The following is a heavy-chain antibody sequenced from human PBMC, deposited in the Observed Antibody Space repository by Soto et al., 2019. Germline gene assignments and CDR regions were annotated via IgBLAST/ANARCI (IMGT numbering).Heavy chain of an antibody. D-gene: IGHD6-6*01. CDR3: AIGGSSSFSWFDR. CDR2: INTSGGST. CDR1: GYTFTNYY. Sequence: ASVKVSCKASGYTFTNYYMHWVRQAPGQGLEWMGVINTSGGSTTYAQKFQGRVTMTRDTSTSTVYMELSSLRPDDTAVYYCAIGGSSSFSWFDRWGQGSLVTVST. V-gene: IGHV1-46*01. J-gene: IGHJ5*02.